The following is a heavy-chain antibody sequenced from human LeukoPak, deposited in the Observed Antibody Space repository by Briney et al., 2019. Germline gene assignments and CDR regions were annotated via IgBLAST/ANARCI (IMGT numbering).Heavy chain of an antibody. J-gene: IGHJ4*02. V-gene: IGHV3-21*01. D-gene: IGHD3-22*01. CDR1: RFTFSSYS. CDR2: ISSSSSYI. Sequence: GGSLRLSCAASRFTFSSYSMNWVRQAPGKGLEWVSSISSSSSYIYYADSVKGRFTISRDNAKNSLYLQMDTLRTDDTAVYYCVRQYGNFYDINGYYPYYFDFWGQGTLVTVSS. CDR3: VRQYGNFYDINGYYPYYFDF.